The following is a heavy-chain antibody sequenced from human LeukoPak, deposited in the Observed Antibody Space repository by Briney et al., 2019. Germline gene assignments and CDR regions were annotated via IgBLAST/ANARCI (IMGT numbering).Heavy chain of an antibody. J-gene: IGHJ4*02. D-gene: IGHD2/OR15-2a*01. CDR1: GGSISTHF. CDR2: VYPGGSP. Sequence: SETLSFTCTVSGGSISTHFWSWIRQTAAKELEWIGRVYPGGSPNYNPSLESRVTMSRDTSQNQFSLKLRSVTAADTAVYYCTRGLHTSLPFHWGQGTRVTVS. V-gene: IGHV4-4*07. CDR3: TRGLHTSLPFH.